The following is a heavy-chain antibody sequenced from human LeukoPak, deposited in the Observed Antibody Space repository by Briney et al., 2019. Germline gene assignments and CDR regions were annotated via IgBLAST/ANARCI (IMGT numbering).Heavy chain of an antibody. CDR1: GFTFSSYV. CDR3: ARGFRPIDY. CDR2: ISYDGSNK. J-gene: IGHJ4*02. Sequence: PGRSLRLSCAASGFTFSSYVMHWVRQAPGKGPEWVTLISYDGSNKYYADSVKGRFTISRDNSKNTLYLQMNSLRAEDTAVYYCARGFRPIDYWGQGTLVTVSS. V-gene: IGHV3-30*14.